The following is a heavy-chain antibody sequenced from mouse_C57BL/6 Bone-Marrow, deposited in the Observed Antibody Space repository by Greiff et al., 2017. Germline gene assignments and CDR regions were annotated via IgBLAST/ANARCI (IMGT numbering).Heavy chain of an antibody. V-gene: IGHV10-1*01. CDR3: VRDRRMDY. CDR2: IRSKSNNYAT. Sequence: EVKLMESGGGLVQPKGSLKLSCAASGFSFNTYAMNWVRQAPGKGLEWVARIRSKSNNYATYYADSVKDRFTISSNDSESMLYLQMNDLKTEDKAMYCCVRDRRMDYWGQGTSVTVSS. CDR1: GFSFNTYA. J-gene: IGHJ4*01.